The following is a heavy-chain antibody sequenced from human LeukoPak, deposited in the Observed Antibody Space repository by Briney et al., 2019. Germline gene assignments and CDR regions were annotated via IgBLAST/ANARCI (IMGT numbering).Heavy chain of an antibody. CDR2: IYYSGST. CDR3: ASRRVAAFDY. D-gene: IGHD2-15*01. V-gene: IGHV4-39*07. Sequence: PSETLSLTCSVSGGSVSNTGYYWGWVRQPPRKGLEWIGSIYYSGSTYYNPSLESRVTMSVDTSKNQFSLKVNSLTAADTAVYFCASRRVAAFDYWGQGTLVTVSS. CDR1: GGSVSNTGYY. J-gene: IGHJ4*02.